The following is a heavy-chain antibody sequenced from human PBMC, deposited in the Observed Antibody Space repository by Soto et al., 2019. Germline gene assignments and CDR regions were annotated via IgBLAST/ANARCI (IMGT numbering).Heavy chain of an antibody. V-gene: IGHV1-69*06. Sequence: QVQLVQSGAEVKKPGSSVKVSCKASGGTFSSYAISWVRQSPGQGLEWMGGIIPIFGTANYAQKFQGRVTITADKSTSTAYMELCSLRSEDTAVYYCARDYDSSSPNNWFDPWGQGTLVTVSS. D-gene: IGHD6-13*01. CDR2: IIPIFGTA. CDR3: ARDYDSSSPNNWFDP. J-gene: IGHJ5*02. CDR1: GGTFSSYA.